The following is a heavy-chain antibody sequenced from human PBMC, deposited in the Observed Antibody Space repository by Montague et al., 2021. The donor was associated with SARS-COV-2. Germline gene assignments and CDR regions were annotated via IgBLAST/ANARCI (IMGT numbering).Heavy chain of an antibody. D-gene: IGHD4-17*01. CDR3: AHRRTTVTSPYFDL. Sequence: PALVKPTQTLTLTCTFSGFSLSTSGVGVGWIRQPPGKALEWLALTYWXXXNRYSPSLKSRLTITKDTSKHPVVLTMTNMDPVDTATYYCAHRRTTVTSPYFDLWGRGTLVPVSS. J-gene: IGHJ2*01. CDR1: GFSLSTSGVG. V-gene: IGHV2-5*02. CDR2: TYWXXXN.